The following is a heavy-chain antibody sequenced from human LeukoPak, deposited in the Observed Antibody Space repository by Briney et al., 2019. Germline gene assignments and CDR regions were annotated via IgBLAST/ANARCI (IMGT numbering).Heavy chain of an antibody. CDR3: ARDRRQLWLRGGYLVDP. D-gene: IGHD5-18*01. CDR2: INAGNGNT. V-gene: IGHV1-3*01. CDR1: GYTFTSYA. Sequence: ASVKVSCKASGYTFTSYAMHWVRQAPGQRLEWMGWINAGNGNTKYSQKSQGRVTITRDTSASTAYMELSSLRSEDTAVYYCARDRRQLWLRGGYLVDPWGQGTLVTVSS. J-gene: IGHJ5*02.